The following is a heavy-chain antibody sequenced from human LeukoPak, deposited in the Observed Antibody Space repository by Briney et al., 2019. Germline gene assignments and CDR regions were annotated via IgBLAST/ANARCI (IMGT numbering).Heavy chain of an antibody. V-gene: IGHV4-34*01. CDR1: GGSFSGYY. CDR3: ARLDRRAWSGFS. Sequence: SETLSLTCAVYGGSFSGYYWSWIRQPPGKGLEWIGEINHSGSTNYNPSLKSRVTISVDTSENQFSLKLSSVTAADTAVYYCARLDRRAWSGFSWGQGTLVTVSS. CDR2: INHSGST. D-gene: IGHD3-10*01. J-gene: IGHJ5*02.